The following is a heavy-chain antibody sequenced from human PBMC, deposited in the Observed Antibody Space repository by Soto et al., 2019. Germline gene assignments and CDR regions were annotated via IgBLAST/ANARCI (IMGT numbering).Heavy chain of an antibody. V-gene: IGHV3-30*18. J-gene: IGHJ6*02. Sequence: QVQLVESGGGVVQPGRSLRLSCAASGFIFSSYGMHWVRQAPGKGLEWVAVMSYAGANKNYADSVKGRFNISRDNSKDTLYLQMNSLRAEDTAVYYCAKDNSPNYYYGMDVWGQGTTVNVSS. CDR3: AKDNSPNYYYGMDV. CDR1: GFIFSSYG. D-gene: IGHD1-26*01. CDR2: MSYAGANK.